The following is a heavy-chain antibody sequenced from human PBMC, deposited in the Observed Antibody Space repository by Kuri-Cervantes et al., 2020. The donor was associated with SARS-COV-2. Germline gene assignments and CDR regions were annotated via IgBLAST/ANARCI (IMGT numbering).Heavy chain of an antibody. V-gene: IGHV3-7*01. CDR3: ARVGSTSCADY. Sequence: GESLKISCAASGFTFSSYWMSWVRQAPGKGLEWVANIKQDGSEKYYVDSVKGRFTISRDNAKNSLYLQMNSLRDEDTAVYYCARVGSTSCADYWGQGTLVTVSS. D-gene: IGHD2-2*01. CDR2: IKQDGSEK. CDR1: GFTFSSYW. J-gene: IGHJ4*02.